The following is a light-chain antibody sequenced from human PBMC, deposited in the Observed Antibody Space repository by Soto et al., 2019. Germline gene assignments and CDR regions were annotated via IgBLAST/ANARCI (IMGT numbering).Light chain of an antibody. J-gene: IGKJ2*01. CDR1: QSVLRSSNNKNS. Sequence: DIVMTQSPDSLAVSLGERATINCKSSQSVLRSSNNKNSLAWYQQKPGQPPKLLIYWASTRESGVPDRFTGSGSGTDLTLTISSLQAEDVAVYYCQQYYNGPRTFGQGTKLETK. V-gene: IGKV4-1*01. CDR2: WAS. CDR3: QQYYNGPRT.